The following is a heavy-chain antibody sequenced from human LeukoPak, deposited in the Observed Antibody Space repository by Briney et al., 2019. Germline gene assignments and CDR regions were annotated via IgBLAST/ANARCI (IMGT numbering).Heavy chain of an antibody. CDR3: ARDTMVRGDFDY. Sequence: PSQTLSLTCTVPGGSISSGSYYWSWIRQPAGKGLEWIGRIYTSGSTNYNPSLKSRVTISVDTSKNQFSLKLSSVTAADTAVYYCARDTMVRGDFDYWGQGTLVTVSS. CDR2: IYTSGST. J-gene: IGHJ4*02. CDR1: GGSISSGSYY. V-gene: IGHV4-61*02. D-gene: IGHD3-10*01.